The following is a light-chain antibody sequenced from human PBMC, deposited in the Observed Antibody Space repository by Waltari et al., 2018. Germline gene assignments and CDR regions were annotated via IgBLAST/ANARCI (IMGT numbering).Light chain of an antibody. V-gene: IGLV6-57*02. CDR3: QSYDRTDWV. Sequence: KFMLTQPHSVSESPGKTVTISCTGSGGSIATNYVQWYQQRPRSAPVFLIFEDSQRPSGIPGRFAGSIDTSSNSASLTITVLKTEDEADYFCQSYDRTDWVFGGGTKLTVL. CDR2: EDS. J-gene: IGLJ3*02. CDR1: GGSIATNY.